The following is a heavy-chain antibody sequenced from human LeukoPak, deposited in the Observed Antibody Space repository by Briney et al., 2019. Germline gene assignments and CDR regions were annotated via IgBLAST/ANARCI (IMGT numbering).Heavy chain of an antibody. Sequence: GASVKVSCKASGGTFSSYAISWVRHAPGQGLEWMGGIIPIFGTANYAQKFQGRVTITADKSTSTAYMELSSLRSEDTAVYYCARARGDTAMDYYFDYWGQGTLVTVSS. CDR1: GGTFSSYA. J-gene: IGHJ4*02. CDR3: ARARGDTAMDYYFDY. D-gene: IGHD5-18*01. CDR2: IIPIFGTA. V-gene: IGHV1-69*06.